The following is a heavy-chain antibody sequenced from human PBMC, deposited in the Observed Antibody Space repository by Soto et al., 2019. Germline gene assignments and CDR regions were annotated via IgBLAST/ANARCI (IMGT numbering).Heavy chain of an antibody. CDR1: CGYIRNGGYY. J-gene: IGHJ5*02. CDR2: LYNSATT. CDR3: ARDPAP. Sequence: QVQLQESGPGLLKPSQTLSLTCTVSCGYIRNGGYYWRWIRQHPGKGLEWIGYLYNSATTYYNPSLKSRVTISVDTSKNQCSLKLSSVTVADTAVYYCARDPAPWGQGALVTVSS. V-gene: IGHV4-31*03.